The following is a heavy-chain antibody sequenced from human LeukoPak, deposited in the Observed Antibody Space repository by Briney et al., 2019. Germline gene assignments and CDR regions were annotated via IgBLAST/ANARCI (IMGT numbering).Heavy chain of an antibody. Sequence: GASVKVSCKASGYTFTGYYMHWVRQAPGQGLEWMGRINPNSGGTNYAQNFQGRVTMTRDTSINTVYMELSGLRSDDTAVYYCARVSGGPTDWGYFDSWSRGTLVSVSS. CDR3: ARVSGGPTDWGYFDS. CDR1: GYTFTGYY. J-gene: IGHJ4*02. D-gene: IGHD1-26*01. V-gene: IGHV1-2*06. CDR2: INPNSGGT.